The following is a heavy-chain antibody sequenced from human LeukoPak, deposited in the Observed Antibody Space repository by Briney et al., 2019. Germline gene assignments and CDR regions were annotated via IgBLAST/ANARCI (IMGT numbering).Heavy chain of an antibody. Sequence: GGSLRLSCAASGFTFSSYAMHWVRQAPGKGLEWVAVISYDGSNKYYADSVKGRFTISRDNSKNTLYLQMNSLRAEDTAVYYCAKRGIAARRFDYWGQGTLVTVSS. CDR1: GFTFSSYA. CDR3: AKRGIAARRFDY. CDR2: ISYDGSNK. J-gene: IGHJ4*02. V-gene: IGHV3-30-3*02. D-gene: IGHD6-6*01.